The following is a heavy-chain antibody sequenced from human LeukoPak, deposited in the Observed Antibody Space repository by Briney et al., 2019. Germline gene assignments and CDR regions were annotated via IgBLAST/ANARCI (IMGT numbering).Heavy chain of an antibody. V-gene: IGHV3-33*01. J-gene: IGHJ4*02. Sequence: GGSLRLSCAASGFTFSSYGMHWVRQAPGKGLEWVAVTWYDGSNKYYGDSVKGRLTISRDNSKNTLYLQMNSLRAEDTAVYYCARDYGDYSGKDYWGQGTLVTVSS. CDR3: ARDYGDYSGKDY. D-gene: IGHD4-17*01. CDR1: GFTFSSYG. CDR2: TWYDGSNK.